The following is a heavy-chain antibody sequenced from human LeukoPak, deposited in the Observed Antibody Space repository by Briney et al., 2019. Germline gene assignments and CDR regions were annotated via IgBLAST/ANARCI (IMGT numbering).Heavy chain of an antibody. CDR2: MHPSEST. J-gene: IGHJ3*01. CDR1: GGSINRSSYY. Sequence: KTSETLSLACTVSGGSINRSSYYWPGIRQPPGKGMEWIGSMHPSESTYYNPSLRSRVTISVDTSKNQFSLSLTSVTAADRAVYYCARQPPYSSTFDVWGQGTMVSVSS. D-gene: IGHD2-21*01. V-gene: IGHV4-39*01. CDR3: ARQPPYSSTFDV.